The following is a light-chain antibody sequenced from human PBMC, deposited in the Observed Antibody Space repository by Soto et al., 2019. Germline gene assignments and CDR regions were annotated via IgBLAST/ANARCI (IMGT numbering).Light chain of an antibody. V-gene: IGKV3-20*01. CDR1: QSVSSSY. J-gene: IGKJ2*01. Sequence: EIVLTQSPGTLSLSPGERATLSCRASQSVSSSYLAWYQQNPGQAPRLLIYGASSRATGIPDRFSGSGSGTDFTLTISRLEPEDFAVSYCQQYGSSPSYTFGQGTKLEIK. CDR3: QQYGSSPSYT. CDR2: GAS.